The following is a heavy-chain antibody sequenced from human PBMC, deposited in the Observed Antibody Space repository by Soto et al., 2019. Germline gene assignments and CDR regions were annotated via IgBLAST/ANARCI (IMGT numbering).Heavy chain of an antibody. V-gene: IGHV4-4*02. CDR3: ARVDGPGRYFDY. J-gene: IGHJ4*02. D-gene: IGHD3-10*01. CDR2: IHHGGGT. CDR1: DVSISTHKW. Sequence: QVQLQESGPGLVKPSGTLSLTCTVSDVSISTHKWWWTWVRQPPGKGLEWIGEIHHGGGTNYNPSLKSRVTMSIDKSNTQFSLNLNSVTAADTAAYYCARVDGPGRYFDYWGQGTQVTVSS.